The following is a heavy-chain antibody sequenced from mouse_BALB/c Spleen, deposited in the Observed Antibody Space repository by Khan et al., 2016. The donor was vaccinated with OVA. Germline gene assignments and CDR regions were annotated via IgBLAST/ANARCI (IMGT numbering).Heavy chain of an antibody. V-gene: IGHV5-6*01. Sequence: VQLKESGGDLVKPGGSLKLSCAASGFTFSTYGMSWVRQTPDKRLEWVATVSTGGSYTYYPDSVKGRFTISRDNAKNTLYLQMSGPRSEDTAMFYCTRLAYYYDSEGFAYWGQGTLVTVSA. CDR1: GFTFSTYG. D-gene: IGHD1-1*01. CDR2: VSTGGSYT. CDR3: TRLAYYYDSEGFAY. J-gene: IGHJ3*01.